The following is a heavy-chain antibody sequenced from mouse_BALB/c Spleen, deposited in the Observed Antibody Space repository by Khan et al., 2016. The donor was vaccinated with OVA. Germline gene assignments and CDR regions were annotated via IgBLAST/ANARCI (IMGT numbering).Heavy chain of an antibody. J-gene: IGHJ3*01. CDR2: IDPTTSST. Sequence: VQLHQSGAELAKPGASMKMSCKASGYTFTTYWMHWVKQRPGQGLEWIGYIDPTTSSTEYNQNFKDRATLTTDKSTSTSYMQLSSLTSEDSAVYCCARRGLDGIVAYWGQGTLVTVSA. CDR3: ARRGLDGIVAY. V-gene: IGHV1-7*01. D-gene: IGHD2-1*01. CDR1: GYTFTTYW.